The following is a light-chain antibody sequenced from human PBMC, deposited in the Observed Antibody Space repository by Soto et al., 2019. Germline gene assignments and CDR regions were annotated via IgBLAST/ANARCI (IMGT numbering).Light chain of an antibody. CDR3: SSYTSSSTEV. J-gene: IGLJ1*01. CDR2: DVN. CDR1: SSDVSAYNY. V-gene: IGLV2-14*01. Sequence: QSALTQPASVSGPPGQSITISCTGTSSDVSAYNYVSWYQQHPGKAPKLMIYDVNNRPSGVSNRFSGSKSGNTASLTISGLQAEDEADYYCSSYTSSSTEVFGTGTKVTVL.